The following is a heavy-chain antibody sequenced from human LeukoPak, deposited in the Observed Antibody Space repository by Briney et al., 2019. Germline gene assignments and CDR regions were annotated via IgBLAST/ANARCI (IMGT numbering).Heavy chain of an antibody. CDR1: GYSISSGYY. J-gene: IGHJ5*02. V-gene: IGHV4-38-2*02. Sequence: PSETLSLTCTVSGYSISSGYYWGWIRQPPGKGLEWIGSIYHSGSTYYNPSLKSRVTISVDTPKNQFSLKLSSVTAADTAMYYCARVGEYWNYGPWGQGTLVTVSS. D-gene: IGHD1-7*01. CDR2: IYHSGST. CDR3: ARVGEYWNYGP.